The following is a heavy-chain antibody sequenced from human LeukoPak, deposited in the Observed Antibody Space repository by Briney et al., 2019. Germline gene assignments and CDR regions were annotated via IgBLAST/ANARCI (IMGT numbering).Heavy chain of an antibody. D-gene: IGHD2/OR15-2a*01. Sequence: SETPSLTCTVSGGSISSYYWSWIRQPPGKGLEWIGYIYYSGSTNYNPSLKSRVTISADTSKSQFSLNLSSVTAADTAVYYCARGTCSNSGCRPYFDYWGRGTQVTVSS. V-gene: IGHV4-59*01. CDR2: IYYSGST. CDR3: ARGTCSNSGCRPYFDY. J-gene: IGHJ4*02. CDR1: GGSISSYY.